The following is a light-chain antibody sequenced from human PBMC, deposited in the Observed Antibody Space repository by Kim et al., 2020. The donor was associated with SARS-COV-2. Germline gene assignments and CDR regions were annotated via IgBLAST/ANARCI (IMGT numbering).Light chain of an antibody. J-gene: IGKJ4*01. CDR1: QRVSSY. CDR2: GAV. V-gene: IGKV3-11*01. Sequence: PGERAPLSCRASQRVSSYLAWYQQKPGQAPSLLIYGAVNRATGIPARFSGSGSGTDFTLTISSLEPEDFAVYYCQQRSNWPLTFGGGTKVDIK. CDR3: QQRSNWPLT.